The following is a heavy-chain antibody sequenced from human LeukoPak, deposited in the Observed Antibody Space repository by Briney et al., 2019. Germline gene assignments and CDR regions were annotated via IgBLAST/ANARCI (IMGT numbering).Heavy chain of an antibody. CDR3: AREKTTVVTLDF. D-gene: IGHD4-23*01. V-gene: IGHV3-74*01. Sequence: GGSLRLSCAASGFSFSRYWMHWVRQAPGKGLVWVSRINSDGSSTSYADSVKGRFTISRDNTKNTLYLQMNSLRAEDTAVYYYAREKTTVVTLDFWGQGTLVTVSS. CDR2: INSDGSST. CDR1: GFSFSRYW. J-gene: IGHJ4*02.